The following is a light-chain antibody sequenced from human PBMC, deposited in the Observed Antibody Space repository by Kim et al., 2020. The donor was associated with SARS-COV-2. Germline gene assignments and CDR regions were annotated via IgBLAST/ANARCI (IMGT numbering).Light chain of an antibody. CDR3: QHKNIYPA. J-gene: IGKJ5*01. Sequence: SESVGNRVTITCRARKGISSALAWYQQNPGKPPKPLIFVASTVKSGVPSRFSGRGSGTEFTLTISSLRPEDFATYYCQHKNIYPAFGQGTRLEIK. CDR2: VAS. V-gene: IGKV1-9*01. CDR1: KGISSA.